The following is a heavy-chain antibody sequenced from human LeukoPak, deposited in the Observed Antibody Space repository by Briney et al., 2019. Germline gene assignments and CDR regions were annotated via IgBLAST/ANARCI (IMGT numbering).Heavy chain of an antibody. J-gene: IGHJ4*02. V-gene: IGHV3-30-3*01. CDR3: ARSLRTDFDY. CDR2: ISYDGSNK. Sequence: PGRSLRLSCAASGFTFSSYAMHWVRQAPGKGLEWVAVISYDGSNKYYADSVKGRFTISRDNSKNTLYLQMNSLRAEDTAVYYRARSLRTDFDYWGQGTLVTVSS. CDR1: GFTFSSYA.